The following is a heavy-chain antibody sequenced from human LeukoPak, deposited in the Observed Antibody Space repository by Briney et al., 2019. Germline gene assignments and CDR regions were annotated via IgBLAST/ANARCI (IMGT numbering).Heavy chain of an antibody. CDR1: GGSISSSSYY. Sequence: PSETLSLTCTVSGGSISSSSYYWGWIRQPPGKGLEWIGYISYSGSTNYNPSLKSRVTISLDTSKTKFFLKLSSVTAADTALYYCTRGNANWGQGTLVTVSS. CDR2: ISYSGST. V-gene: IGHV4-61*05. CDR3: TRGNAN. J-gene: IGHJ4*02.